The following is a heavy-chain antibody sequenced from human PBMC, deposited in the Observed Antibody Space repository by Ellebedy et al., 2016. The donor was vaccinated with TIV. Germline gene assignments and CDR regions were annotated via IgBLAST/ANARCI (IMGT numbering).Heavy chain of an antibody. CDR3: ARRPAGDYAPFDS. CDR2: VHYTGNI. D-gene: IGHD4-17*01. V-gene: IGHV4-39*01. CDR1: DDANVFTMSY. J-gene: IGHJ4*02. Sequence: MPSETLSLTCTVSDDANVFTMSYWDWLRLPPGKELEWIGSVHYTGNIYYNPSLVSRLAISVDTSKSRFSLRLTSLTAADTALYFCARRPAGDYAPFDSWGRGVLVTVSS.